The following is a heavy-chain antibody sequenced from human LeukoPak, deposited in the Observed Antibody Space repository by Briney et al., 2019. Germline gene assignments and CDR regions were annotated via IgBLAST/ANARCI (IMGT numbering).Heavy chain of an antibody. CDR3: ARGVTQ. D-gene: IGHD2-21*02. CDR2: IYYTGST. J-gene: IGHJ4*02. CDR1: GGSIDDYY. V-gene: IGHV4-59*01. Sequence: SETLSLTCTVSGGSIDDYYWSWIRQPPGKGLEWIGYIYYTGSTSYNPSLRSRLTISIDTSKTQFSLRLTSVTAADTAVYFCARGVTQWGQGTLVTVSS.